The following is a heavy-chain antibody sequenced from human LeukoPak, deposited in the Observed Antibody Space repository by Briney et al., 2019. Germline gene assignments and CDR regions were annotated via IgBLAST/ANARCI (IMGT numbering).Heavy chain of an antibody. V-gene: IGHV4-34*01. CDR1: GGSFSGYY. J-gene: IGHJ4*02. CDR3: ARQSRVSGSGSYPPWGRPYYFDY. D-gene: IGHD3-10*01. Sequence: SETLSLTCAVYGGSFSGYYWSWIRQPPGKGLEWIGENNHSGSTNYNPSLKSRVTISVDTSKNQFSLKLSSVTAADTAVYYCARQSRVSGSGSYPPWGRPYYFDYWGQGTLVTVSS. CDR2: NNHSGST.